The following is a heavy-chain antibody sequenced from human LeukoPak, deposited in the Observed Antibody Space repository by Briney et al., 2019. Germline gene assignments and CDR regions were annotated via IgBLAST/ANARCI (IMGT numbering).Heavy chain of an antibody. V-gene: IGHV4-59*01. J-gene: IGHJ3*02. Sequence: SETLSLTCTVSGGSISSYYWSWIRQPPGKGLEWIGYIYYSGSTNYNPSLKSRVTISVDTSKNQFSLKLSSVTAADTAVYYCARHVSAIVVVVAAPDAFDIWGQGTMVTVSS. D-gene: IGHD2-15*01. CDR2: IYYSGST. CDR3: ARHVSAIVVVVAAPDAFDI. CDR1: GGSISSYY.